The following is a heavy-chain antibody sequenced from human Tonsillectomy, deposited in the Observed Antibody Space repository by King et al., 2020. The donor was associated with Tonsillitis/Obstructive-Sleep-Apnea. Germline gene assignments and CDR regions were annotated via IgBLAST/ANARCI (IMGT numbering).Heavy chain of an antibody. CDR1: GFTFSSYA. CDR2: ISYDGSNK. CDR3: ARGGDDRSGRFHEPFYI. V-gene: IGHV3-30*04. J-gene: IGHJ3*02. Sequence: VQLVESGGGVVQPGRSLRLSCAASGFTFSSYAMHWVRQAPGKGLEWVAVISYDGSNKYYADSVKGRFTISRDNSENTLSLHMNSLRPEDMAVYYCARGGDDRSGRFHEPFYIWGQGTMVTVSS. D-gene: IGHD1-1*01.